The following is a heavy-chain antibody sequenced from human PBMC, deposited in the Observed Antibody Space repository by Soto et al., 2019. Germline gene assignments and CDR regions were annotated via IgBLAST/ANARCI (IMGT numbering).Heavy chain of an antibody. J-gene: IGHJ4*02. CDR3: ATPASDYYGSGSFLPDY. CDR2: INPSGGST. V-gene: IGHV1-46*03. D-gene: IGHD3-10*01. Sequence: QVQLVQSGAEVKKPGASVKVSCKASGYTFTSYYMHWVRQAPGQGLEWMGIINPSGGSTSYAQKFQGRVTMTRDTSTGTVYMELSSLRSEDTAVYYCATPASDYYGSGSFLPDYWGQGTLVTVSS. CDR1: GYTFTSYY.